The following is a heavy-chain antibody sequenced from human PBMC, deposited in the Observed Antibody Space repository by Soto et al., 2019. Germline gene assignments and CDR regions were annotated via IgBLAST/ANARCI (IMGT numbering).Heavy chain of an antibody. D-gene: IGHD3-3*01. J-gene: IGHJ4*02. CDR2: IYYSGST. CDR1: GGSISSSSYY. V-gene: IGHV4-39*01. Sequence: LSLTCTVSGGSISSSSYYWGWIRQPPGKGLEWIGSIYYSGSTYYNPSLKSRVTISVDTSKNQFSLKLSSVTAADTAVYYCARLSLSFYDFWSGYYSGYYFDYWGQGTLVTVSS. CDR3: ARLSLSFYDFWSGYYSGYYFDY.